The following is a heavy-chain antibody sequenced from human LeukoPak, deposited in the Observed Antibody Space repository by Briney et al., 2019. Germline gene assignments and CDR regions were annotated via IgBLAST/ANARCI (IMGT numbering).Heavy chain of an antibody. V-gene: IGHV3-30-3*01. CDR2: ISYDGSNK. Sequence: GGSLRLSCAASGFTFSSYAMHWVRQAPGKGLEWVAVISYDGSNKYYADSVKGRFTISRDNSKNTLYLQMNSLRAEDTAVYYCATGDYGLDYWGQGTLVTVSS. J-gene: IGHJ4*02. CDR3: ATGDYGLDY. D-gene: IGHD4-17*01. CDR1: GFTFSSYA.